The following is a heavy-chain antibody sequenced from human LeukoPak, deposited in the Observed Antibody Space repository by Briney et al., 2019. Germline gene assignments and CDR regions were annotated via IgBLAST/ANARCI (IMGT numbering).Heavy chain of an antibody. CDR2: ISYDGSNK. D-gene: IGHD5-18*01. Sequence: GGSLRLSCAASGFTFSSYAMHWVRQAPGKGLEWVAVISYDGSNKYYADSVRRRFTISRDNAKNSLYLQMNSLRDEGTAVYYCARSLRGFSYGKIDYWGQGTLVTVSS. CDR1: GFTFSSYA. V-gene: IGHV3-30*04. J-gene: IGHJ4*02. CDR3: ARSLRGFSYGKIDY.